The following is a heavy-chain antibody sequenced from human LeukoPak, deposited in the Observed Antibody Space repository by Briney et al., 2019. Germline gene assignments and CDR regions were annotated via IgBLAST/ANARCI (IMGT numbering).Heavy chain of an antibody. Sequence: ASVKVSCKASGGTFISYAISWVRQAPGQGLEWMGGIIPIFGTANYAQKFQGRVTITADKSTSTAYMELSSLRSEDTAVYYCARDGFPREVTADAFDIWGQGTMVTVSS. CDR3: ARDGFPREVTADAFDI. CDR1: GGTFISYA. J-gene: IGHJ3*02. CDR2: IIPIFGTA. D-gene: IGHD5-18*01. V-gene: IGHV1-69*06.